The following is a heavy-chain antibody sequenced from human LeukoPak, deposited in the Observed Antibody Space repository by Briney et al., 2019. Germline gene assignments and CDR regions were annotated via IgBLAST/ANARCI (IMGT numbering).Heavy chain of an antibody. J-gene: IGHJ4*02. CDR3: AKDRIDSGSYYYIDD. CDR2: ISGSGDNT. Sequence: QSSETLSLTCTVSGGSISSSSYYWGWIRQPPGKGLEWVSGISGSGDNTYYAVSVKGRFTISRDNSRNTLFLQMNSLRAEDTAVYYCAKDRIDSGSYYYIDDWGQGTLVTVSS. D-gene: IGHD3-10*01. V-gene: IGHV3-23*01. CDR1: GGSISSSSYY.